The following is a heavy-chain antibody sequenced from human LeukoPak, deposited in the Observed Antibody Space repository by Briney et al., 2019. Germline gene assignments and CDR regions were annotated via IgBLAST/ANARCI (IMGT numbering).Heavy chain of an antibody. V-gene: IGHV3-43*01. CDR1: GFIFDDYT. CDR2: ISWDGGST. J-gene: IGHJ6*03. D-gene: IGHD6-13*01. Sequence: GGSLRLSCAASGFIFDDYTMHWVRQAPGKGLEWVSLISWDGGSTYYADSVKGRFTISRDNSKNSLYLQMNSLRTEDTALYYCAKDSGSSWQDYYYMDVWGKGTTVTVSS. CDR3: AKDSGSSWQDYYYMDV.